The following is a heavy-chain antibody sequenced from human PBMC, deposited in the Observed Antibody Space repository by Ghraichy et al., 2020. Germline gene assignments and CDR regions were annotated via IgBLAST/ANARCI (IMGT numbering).Heavy chain of an antibody. D-gene: IGHD3-3*01. CDR2: IYYSGST. CDR1: GGSISSSSYY. Sequence: SETLSLTCTVSGGSISSSSYYWGWIRQPPGKGLEWIGSIYYSGSTYYNPTLKSRVTISVDTSKNQFSLKLSSVTAADTAVYYCAKGLTIFGLRVDSWGQGTLVTVSS. CDR3: AKGLTIFGLRVDS. J-gene: IGHJ5*01. V-gene: IGHV4-39*01.